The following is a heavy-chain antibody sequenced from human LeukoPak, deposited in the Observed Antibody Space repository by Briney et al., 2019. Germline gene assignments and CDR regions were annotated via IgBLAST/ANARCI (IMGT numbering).Heavy chain of an antibody. CDR1: GFTFSSYA. J-gene: IGHJ5*02. CDR2: ISGSGGST. CDR3: AKDSQDYGDYINWFDP. V-gene: IGHV3-23*01. Sequence: PGGSLRLSCAASGFTFSSYAMSWVRQAPGKGLEWVSAISGSGGSTYYADSVKGRFTISRDNSRNTLYLQMNSLRAEDTAVCYCAKDSQDYGDYINWFDPWGQGTLVTVSS. D-gene: IGHD4-17*01.